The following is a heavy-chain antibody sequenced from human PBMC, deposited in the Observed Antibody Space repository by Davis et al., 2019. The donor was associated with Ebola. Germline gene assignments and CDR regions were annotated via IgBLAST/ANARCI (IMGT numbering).Heavy chain of an antibody. CDR1: GYTFTIYG. CDR2: IRASNGYT. Sequence: ASVKVSCKASGYTFTIYGISWVQQAPGQGLEWMGWIRASNGYTNFAQKFQGRVAMTTDTSTSTAYMELRSLTSDDTAVYFCATVSRDGPEVNWGQGTLVTVSS. CDR3: ATVSRDGPEVN. D-gene: IGHD5-24*01. V-gene: IGHV1-18*01. J-gene: IGHJ4*02.